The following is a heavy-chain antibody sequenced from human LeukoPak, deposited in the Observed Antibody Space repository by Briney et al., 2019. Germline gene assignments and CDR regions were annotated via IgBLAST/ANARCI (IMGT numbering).Heavy chain of an antibody. J-gene: IGHJ4*02. CDR1: GFTFSNAW. D-gene: IGHD5-12*01. CDR2: IKSKTEGGTT. Sequence: GGSLRLSCAASGFTFSNAWMSWVRQAPGKGREWVGRIKSKTEGGTTDCAAPVKGRFTISRDDSKNTLYLQMNSLKTEDTAVYYCTTVSLIYSGYDWYIDYWGQGTLVTVSS. CDR3: TTVSLIYSGYDWYIDY. V-gene: IGHV3-15*01.